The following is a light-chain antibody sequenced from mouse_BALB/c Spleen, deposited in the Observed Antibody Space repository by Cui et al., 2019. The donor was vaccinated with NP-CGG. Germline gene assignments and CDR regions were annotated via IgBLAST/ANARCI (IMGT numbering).Light chain of an antibody. CDR3: ALWYSNHWV. CDR2: GTN. J-gene: IGLJ1*01. Sequence: AALTQESALITSPGETVTLTCRSSTGAVTTSNYANWVQEKPDHLFTGLIGGTNNRAPGVPARFSGSLIGDKAALTITGAQTEDEAIYFCALWYSNHWVFGGGTKLTVL. CDR1: TGAVTTSNY. V-gene: IGLV1*01.